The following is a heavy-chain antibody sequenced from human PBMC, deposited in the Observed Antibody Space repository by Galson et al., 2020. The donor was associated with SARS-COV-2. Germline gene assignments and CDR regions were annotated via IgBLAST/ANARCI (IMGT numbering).Heavy chain of an antibody. CDR3: AKVDSGGDPPTDY. D-gene: IGHD2-21*02. J-gene: IGHJ4*02. V-gene: IGHV3-9*01. CDR1: GFTFDDYA. CDR2: ISWNSGSI. Sequence: GGSLRLSCAASGFTFDDYAMHWVRQAPGKGLEWVSGISWNSGSIGYADSVKGRFTISRDNAKNSLYLQMNSLRAEDTALYYCAKVDSGGDPPTDYWGQGTLVTVSS.